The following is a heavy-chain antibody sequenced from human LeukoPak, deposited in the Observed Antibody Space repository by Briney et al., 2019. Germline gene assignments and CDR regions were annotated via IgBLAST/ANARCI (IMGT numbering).Heavy chain of an antibody. CDR2: ISSSGSTI. Sequence: GGSLRLSCAASGFTFSSYEMNWVRQAPGKGLEWVSYISSSGSTIYYADSVKRQFTISRDNAKNSLYLQMNSLRAEDTAVYYCARTGGYGSGSYQYWFDPWGQGTLVTVSS. J-gene: IGHJ5*02. CDR3: ARTGGYGSGSYQYWFDP. V-gene: IGHV3-48*03. CDR1: GFTFSSYE. D-gene: IGHD3-10*01.